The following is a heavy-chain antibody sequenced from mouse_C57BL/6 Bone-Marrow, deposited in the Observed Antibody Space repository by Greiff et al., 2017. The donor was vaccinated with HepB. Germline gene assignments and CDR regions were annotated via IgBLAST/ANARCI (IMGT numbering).Heavy chain of an antibody. J-gene: IGHJ1*03. V-gene: IGHV5-15*01. Sequence: DVLLVESGGGLVQPGGSLKLSCAASGFTFSDYGMAWVRQAPGKGPEWVAFISNLAYSIYYADTVTGRFTISRENAKNTLYLEMSSLRSEDTAMYYCARHPAGYFDVWGTGTTVTVSS. CDR3: ARHPAGYFDV. CDR2: ISNLAYSI. CDR1: GFTFSDYG.